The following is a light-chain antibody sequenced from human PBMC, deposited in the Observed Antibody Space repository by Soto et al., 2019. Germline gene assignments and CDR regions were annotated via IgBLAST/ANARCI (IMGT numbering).Light chain of an antibody. CDR2: RSD. CDR3: AAWDDSRYGVV. J-gene: IGLJ2*01. V-gene: IGLV1-44*01. Sequence: QSVLTQSPSASGTPGQRVIIACSGSSSNIGSNPVNWYRHLPGAAPKLLIFRSDQRPSGVPDRFSGSKSGTTASLAISGRQSGDEADYYCAAWDDSRYGVVFGGGTKLTVL. CDR1: SSNIGSNP.